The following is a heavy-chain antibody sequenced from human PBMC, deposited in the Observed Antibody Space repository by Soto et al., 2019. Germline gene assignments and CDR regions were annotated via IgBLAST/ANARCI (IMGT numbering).Heavy chain of an antibody. V-gene: IGHV4-30-2*01. D-gene: IGHD2-21*02. CDR3: YRAPHRIVVVTANPSYFDY. CDR1: GDSINSRGYC. Sequence: QLPLQESGSGLVKSSQTLSRPCAVSGDSINSRGYCWSWIRQPPGKVLERICYISPSGTTYYNPSVPRRLDIVMDRSTNQFYLNLKAVSAADTDVYYCYRAPHRIVVVTANPSYFDYWGQGVLVTVSS. CDR2: ISPSGTT. J-gene: IGHJ4*02.